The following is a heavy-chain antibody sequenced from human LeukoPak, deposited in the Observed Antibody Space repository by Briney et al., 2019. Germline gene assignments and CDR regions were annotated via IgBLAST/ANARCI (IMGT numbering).Heavy chain of an antibody. CDR2: IYYSGST. V-gene: IGHV4-39*01. CDR1: GGSISSSSYY. CDR3: ARRRLPPADVSFDY. Sequence: SETLSLTCTVSGGSISSSSYYWGWIRQPPGTGLEWLGCIYYSGSTYYNPSLKSRVTISVDTSKNQFSLKLSSVTAADTAVYYCARRRLPPADVSFDYWGQGTLVTVSS. J-gene: IGHJ4*02.